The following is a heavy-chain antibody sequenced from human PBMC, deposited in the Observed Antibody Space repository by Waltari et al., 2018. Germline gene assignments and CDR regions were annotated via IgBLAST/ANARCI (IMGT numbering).Heavy chain of an antibody. CDR1: GLTIDDDA. V-gene: IGHV3-9*01. J-gene: IGHJ3*02. D-gene: IGHD3-3*02. CDR2: IICNIVII. Sequence: EVQLVESGGGLVQPGRSLRLYCAASGLTIDDDAMPWVRQAPCIGLVWVLVIICNIVIIVYAYSVKGRFTISRYNFKNSLYLQMISLRAEDTALYYCASILTDYAFDIWGQVTMVTVSS. CDR3: ASILTDYAFDI.